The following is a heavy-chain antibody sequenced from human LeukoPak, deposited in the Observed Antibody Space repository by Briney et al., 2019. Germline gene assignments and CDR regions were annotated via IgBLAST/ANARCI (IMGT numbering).Heavy chain of an antibody. CDR1: GFSFNTYY. J-gene: IGHJ4*02. D-gene: IGHD1-7*01. CDR2: INQDGSKK. CDR3: SSGWNWAFDH. Sequence: GGSLRLSCAASGFSFNTYYMNWVRQAPGKGLEWVANINQDGSKKYYMDSLKDRFTISRDNAENSLYLQMSSLRAEDTAVYYCSSGWNWAFDHWGQGTVVTVSS. V-gene: IGHV3-7*05.